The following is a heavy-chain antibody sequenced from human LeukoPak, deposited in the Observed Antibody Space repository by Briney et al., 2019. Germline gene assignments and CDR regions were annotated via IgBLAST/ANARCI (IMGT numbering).Heavy chain of an antibody. D-gene: IGHD3-22*01. Sequence: ASVKVSCKASGYTFTGYYMHWVRQAPGQGLEWMGWINPNSGGTNYAQKFQGRVTMTRDTSISTAYMELSRLRSDDTAVYYCARDRKYYYDGSGYSRRYNWFDPWGQGTLVTVSS. J-gene: IGHJ5*02. V-gene: IGHV1-2*02. CDR3: ARDRKYYYDGSGYSRRYNWFDP. CDR2: INPNSGGT. CDR1: GYTFTGYY.